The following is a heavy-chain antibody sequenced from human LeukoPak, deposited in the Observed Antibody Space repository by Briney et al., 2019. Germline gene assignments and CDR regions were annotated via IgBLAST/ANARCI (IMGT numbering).Heavy chain of an antibody. Sequence: GGSLRLSCAASGFTFSNYGMSWVRQAPGKGLEWVSSISGSGGSTYYADSVKGRLTISRDNSKNTLYLQMNSLRAEDTAVYYCAKERCSTSCYADASDYWGQGTLVTVSS. CDR2: ISGSGGST. V-gene: IGHV3-23*01. CDR3: AKERCSTSCYADASDY. CDR1: GFTFSNYG. J-gene: IGHJ4*02. D-gene: IGHD2-2*01.